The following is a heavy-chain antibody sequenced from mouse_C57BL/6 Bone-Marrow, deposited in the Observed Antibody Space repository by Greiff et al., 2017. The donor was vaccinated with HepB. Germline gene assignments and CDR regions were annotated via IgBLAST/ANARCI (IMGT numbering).Heavy chain of an antibody. Sequence: QVQLKQSGAELVKPGASVKMSCKASGYTFTTYPIEWMKQNHGKSLEWIGNFHPYNDDTTYNEKFKGKATLTVEKSSSTFSLELSRLTSDASAVYYCARGGGDWYFDVWGTGTTVTVSS. D-gene: IGHD1-1*02. J-gene: IGHJ1*03. CDR1: GYTFTTYP. CDR3: ARGGGDWYFDV. CDR2: FHPYNDDT. V-gene: IGHV1-47*01.